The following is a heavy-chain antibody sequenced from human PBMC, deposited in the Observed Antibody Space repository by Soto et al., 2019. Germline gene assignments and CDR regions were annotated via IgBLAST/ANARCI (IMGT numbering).Heavy chain of an antibody. CDR2: IIPIFGTA. CDR1: GVTFSRQD. J-gene: IGHJ6*02. CDR3: ARATVITMVRGVIFHYVMDV. Sequence: SVKVSCKASGVTFSRQDMRWVRQAPGQGLEWMGGIIPIFGTANYAQKLQGRVTITADESTSTAYMELSSLRSEDTAVYYCARATVITMVRGVIFHYVMDVWGQGTTVTVSS. V-gene: IGHV1-69*13. D-gene: IGHD3-10*01.